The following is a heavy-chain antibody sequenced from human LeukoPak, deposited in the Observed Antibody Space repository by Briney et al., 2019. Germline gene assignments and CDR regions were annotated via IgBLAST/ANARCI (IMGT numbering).Heavy chain of an antibody. D-gene: IGHD4-23*01. J-gene: IGHJ6*02. CDR3: ARETPTVVTGNYYGMDV. CDR2: IIPIFGTA. CDR1: GGTFSSYA. V-gene: IGHV1-69*13. Sequence: SVTVSCTASGGTFSSYAISWVRQAPGQGLEWMGGIIPIFGTANYAQKFQGRVTITADESTSTAYMELSSLGSEDTAVYYCARETPTVVTGNYYGMDVWGQGTTVTVSS.